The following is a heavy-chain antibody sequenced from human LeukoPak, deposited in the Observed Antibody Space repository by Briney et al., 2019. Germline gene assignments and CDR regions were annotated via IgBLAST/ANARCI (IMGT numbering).Heavy chain of an antibody. CDR3: ARGCYYERSGSCPFDY. D-gene: IGHD3-22*01. CDR1: GFIVSDID. V-gene: IGHV3-53*01. CDR2: IYSGGDT. Sequence: GGSRRLSCAASGFIVSDIDLSWVRQAPGKGLEWVSIIYSGGDTHHADSVKGRFTISRNNYKNTLYLQMKSLRADDTAVYYCARGCYYERSGSCPFDYWGQGTLVSVSS. J-gene: IGHJ4*02.